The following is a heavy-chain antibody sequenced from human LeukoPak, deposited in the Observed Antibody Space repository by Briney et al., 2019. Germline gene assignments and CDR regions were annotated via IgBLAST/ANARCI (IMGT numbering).Heavy chain of an antibody. CDR3: VRRSGIAARQRYYFDY. CDR2: INTNTGNP. J-gene: IGHJ4*02. V-gene: IGHV7-4-1*02. Sequence: ASVKVSCKASGYTFTSYAMNWVRQAPGQGLEWMGWINTNTGNPTYAQGFTGRFVFSLDTSVSTAYLQISSLKAEDTAVYYCVRRSGIAARQRYYFDYWGQGTLVTVSS. D-gene: IGHD6-6*01. CDR1: GYTFTSYA.